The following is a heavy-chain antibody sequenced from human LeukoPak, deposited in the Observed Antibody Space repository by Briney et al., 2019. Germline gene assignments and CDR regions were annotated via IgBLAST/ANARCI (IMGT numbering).Heavy chain of an antibody. D-gene: IGHD6-19*01. CDR3: ARQNRKGAVAGSV. V-gene: IGHV4-39*01. J-gene: IGHJ4*02. CDR2: IYYSGST. CDR1: GGSFSGYY. Sequence: PSETLSLTCAVYGGSFSGYYWGWLRQPPGKGLEWIGSIYYSGSTYYNPSLKSRVTISVDTSKNQFSLKLSSVAAADTAVYYCARQNRKGAVAGSVWGQGTLVTVSS.